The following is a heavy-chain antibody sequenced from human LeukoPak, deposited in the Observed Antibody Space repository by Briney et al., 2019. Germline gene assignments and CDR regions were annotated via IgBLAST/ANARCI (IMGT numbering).Heavy chain of an antibody. CDR2: IKEDGSEK. CDR1: GFTFSDHY. J-gene: IGHJ4*02. CDR3: ASGRQLGY. D-gene: IGHD6-13*01. V-gene: IGHV3-7*01. Sequence: PGGSLRLSCAASGFTFSDHYMDWVRQAPGKGLEWVANIKEDGSEKYYVDSVKGRFTISRDNARNSLYLQMNSLRAEDTAVYYCASGRQLGYWGQGTLVTVSS.